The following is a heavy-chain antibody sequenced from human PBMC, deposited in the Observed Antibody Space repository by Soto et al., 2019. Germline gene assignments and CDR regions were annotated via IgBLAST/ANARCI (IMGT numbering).Heavy chain of an antibody. J-gene: IGHJ4*02. Sequence: RLSCAASGFTFRDYYMNWIRQAPGKGLEWVSYISRSSDYTNYADSVKGRFTISRDNAKNSLYLQMSSLRAEDTAVYYCAKNDSSGFRNWGQGTLVTVSS. CDR2: ISRSSDYT. D-gene: IGHD6-19*01. CDR3: AKNDSSGFRN. CDR1: GFTFRDYY. V-gene: IGHV3-11*06.